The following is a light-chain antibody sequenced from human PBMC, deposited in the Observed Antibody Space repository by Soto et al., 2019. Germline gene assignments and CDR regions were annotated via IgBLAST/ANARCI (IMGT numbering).Light chain of an antibody. V-gene: IGLV2-14*03. CDR3: SSYTSSSSYV. CDR2: DVF. Sequence: QAVVTQPASVSGSPGQSITISCTGTSSDVGGYNYVSWYQQHPGKAPKVMIYDVFYRPSGVSDRFSGSKSGNTASLTISGLQAEDEADYYCSSYTSSSSYVFGTGTKLTVL. J-gene: IGLJ1*01. CDR1: SSDVGGYNY.